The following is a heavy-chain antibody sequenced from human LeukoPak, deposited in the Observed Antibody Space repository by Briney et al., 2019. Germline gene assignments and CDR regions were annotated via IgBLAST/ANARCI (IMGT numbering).Heavy chain of an antibody. V-gene: IGHV3-53*01. J-gene: IGHJ5*02. Sequence: GGSLRLSCAAYRFTVSSNYMSWVRQAPGKGLEWVSVIYSGGSTYYADSVKGRFTISRDNSKNTLYLQMNSLRAEDTAVYYCAREGRGFNWFDPWGQGTLVNVSS. CDR3: AREGRGFNWFDP. CDR1: RFTVSSNY. CDR2: IYSGGST.